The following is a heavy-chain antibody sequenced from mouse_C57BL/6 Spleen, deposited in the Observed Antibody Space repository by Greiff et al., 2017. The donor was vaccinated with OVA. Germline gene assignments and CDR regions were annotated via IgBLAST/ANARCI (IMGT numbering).Heavy chain of an antibody. CDR1: GYTFTSYW. CDR2: IDPSDSYT. V-gene: IGHV1-50*01. J-gene: IGHJ1*03. D-gene: IGHD2-4*01. Sequence: QVQLQQPGAELVKPGASVKLSCKASGYTFTSYWMQWVKQRPGQGLEWIGEIDPSDSYTNYTQKFKGKATLTVDTSSSTAYMQLSSLTSEDSAVYYCARRNYDYPDWYFDVWGTGTTVTVSS. CDR3: ARRNYDYPDWYFDV.